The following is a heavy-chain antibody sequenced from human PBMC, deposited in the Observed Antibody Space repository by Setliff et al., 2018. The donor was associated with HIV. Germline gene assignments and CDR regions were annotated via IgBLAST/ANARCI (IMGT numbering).Heavy chain of an antibody. CDR1: GYSISSGYY. D-gene: IGHD3-22*01. CDR2: IFYSGST. Sequence: SETLSLTCAVSGYSISSGYYWGWIRQPPGKGLEWIGSIFYSGSTYYNPSVKSRVTISIDTSKNQFSLRLSSVTAADTAVYYCARDHKYYYDSSGLDYWGQGTLVTVSS. V-gene: IGHV4-38-2*02. CDR3: ARDHKYYYDSSGLDY. J-gene: IGHJ4*02.